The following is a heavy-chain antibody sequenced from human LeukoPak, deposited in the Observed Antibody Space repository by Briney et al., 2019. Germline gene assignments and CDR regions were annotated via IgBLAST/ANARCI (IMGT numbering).Heavy chain of an antibody. V-gene: IGHV3-30*02. J-gene: IGHJ4*02. CDR3: AKYYYESSGASPFDY. D-gene: IGHD3-22*01. CDR1: GFTFSNYG. CDR2: IRYDGTNK. Sequence: GGSLRLSCAASGFTFSNYGMHWVRQAPGKGLEWVAFIRYDGTNKYYADSVRGRFTISRDNSKNTLYLQMNGLRVEDTAVYYCAKYYYESSGASPFDYWGQGTLVTVSS.